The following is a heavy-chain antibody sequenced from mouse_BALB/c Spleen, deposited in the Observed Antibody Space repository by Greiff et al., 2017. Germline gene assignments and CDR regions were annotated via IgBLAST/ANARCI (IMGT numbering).Heavy chain of an antibody. Sequence: VKLLESGAELVRPGASVKLSCKALGYTFTDYEMHWVKQTPVHGLEWIGAIHPGSGGTAYNQKFKGKATLTADKSSSTAYMELSSLTSEDSAVYYCAKMDHYYGSSYAFAYWGQGTLVTVSA. CDR2: IHPGSGGT. CDR3: AKMDHYYGSSYAFAY. J-gene: IGHJ3*01. D-gene: IGHD1-1*01. V-gene: IGHV1-15*01. CDR1: GYTFTDYE.